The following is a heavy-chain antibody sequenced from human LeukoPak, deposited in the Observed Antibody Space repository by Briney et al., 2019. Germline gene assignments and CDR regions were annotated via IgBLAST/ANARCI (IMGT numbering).Heavy chain of an antibody. D-gene: IGHD1-26*01. J-gene: IGHJ3*02. Sequence: PSETQSLTCTVSGGSISSHYWSWPAHPPGKGLEGIRHIYYSGSTNYNPSLKSRVTISVNTSKSQFSLKLSSVTAADTAVYYCASIREGALDIWGQGTMVTVSS. CDR1: GGSISSHY. CDR2: IYYSGST. CDR3: ASIREGALDI. V-gene: IGHV4-59*11.